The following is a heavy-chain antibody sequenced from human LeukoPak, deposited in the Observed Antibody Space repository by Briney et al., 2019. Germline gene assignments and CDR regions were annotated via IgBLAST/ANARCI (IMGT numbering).Heavy chain of an antibody. D-gene: IGHD3-22*01. CDR1: GYTFIGYY. CDR2: INPNSGGT. J-gene: IGHJ4*02. CDR3: ARDAVGGVVITLVDY. V-gene: IGHV1-2*02. Sequence: ASVKVSCKASGYTFIGYYMHWVRQAPGQGLEWMGWINPNSGGTNYAQKFQGRVTMTRDTSISTAYMELSRLRSDDTAAYYCARDAVGGVVITLVDYWGQGTLVTVSS.